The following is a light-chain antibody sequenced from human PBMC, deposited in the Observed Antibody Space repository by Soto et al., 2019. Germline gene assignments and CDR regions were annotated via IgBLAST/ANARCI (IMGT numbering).Light chain of an antibody. CDR1: SSNIGKTF. V-gene: IGLV1-51*01. Sequence: QSVLPQPPAVSAAPGQTVTISCSGTSSNIGKTFVSWYQHLPGTAPKLLIYDNYKRPSGIPDRFSGSKSGTSATLGITGRQTGDEADYYCAAWDTSLHALILGGGTKLTVL. CDR2: DNY. J-gene: IGLJ2*01. CDR3: AAWDTSLHALI.